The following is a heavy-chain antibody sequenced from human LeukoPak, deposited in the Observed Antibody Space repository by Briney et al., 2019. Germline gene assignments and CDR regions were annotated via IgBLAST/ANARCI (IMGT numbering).Heavy chain of an antibody. J-gene: IGHJ4*02. Sequence: GESLKISCKGSGYSFTSYWIGWVRQMPGKGLEWMGIIYPGDSDTRYSPSFQGQVTISADKSISTAYLQWSSLKASDTAMYYCARHVAGGDYFSGLPDYWGQGTLVTVSS. CDR2: IYPGDSDT. CDR1: GYSFTSYW. V-gene: IGHV5-51*01. CDR3: ARHVAGGDYFSGLPDY. D-gene: IGHD4-17*01.